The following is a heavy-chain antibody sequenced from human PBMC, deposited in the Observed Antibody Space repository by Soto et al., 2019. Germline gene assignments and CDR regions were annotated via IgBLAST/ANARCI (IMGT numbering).Heavy chain of an antibody. J-gene: IGHJ4*02. CDR2: IYHSGST. CDR3: VAVAIFGVVPLDY. V-gene: IGHV4-30-2*01. D-gene: IGHD3-3*01. Sequence: QLQLQESGSGLVKPSQTLSLTCAVSGGSISSGGYSWSWIRQPPGKGLEWIGYIYHSGSTYYNPSLKSRGTIPVDKSKNQFSLKLISVTAADTAVYYWVAVAIFGVVPLDYWGQGTLVTVSS. CDR1: GGSISSGGYS.